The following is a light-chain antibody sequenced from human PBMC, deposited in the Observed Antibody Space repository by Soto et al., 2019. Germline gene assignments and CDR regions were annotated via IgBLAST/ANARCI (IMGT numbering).Light chain of an antibody. V-gene: IGLV2-14*01. CDR3: SSYTSSSTRV. CDR1: SVDVGGYNY. CDR2: EVS. J-gene: IGLJ3*02. Sequence: QSALTQPASVSGSPGQSITISCTGTSVDVGGYNYVSWYQQHPGKAPKLMIYEVSNRPSGVSNRFSGSKSGNTASLTISGLQAEDGADYYCSSYTSSSTRVFGGGTQPTVL.